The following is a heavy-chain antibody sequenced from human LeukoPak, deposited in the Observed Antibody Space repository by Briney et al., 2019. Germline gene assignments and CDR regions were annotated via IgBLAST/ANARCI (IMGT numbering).Heavy chain of an antibody. D-gene: IGHD5-24*01. CDR1: GGSISSYY. J-gene: IGHJ4*02. V-gene: IGHV4-59*01. CDR3: ARVGGATRFDY. Sequence: SEPLSLTCTVSGGSISSYYWSWIRQPPGKGLEWIGYIYYSGSTNYNPSLKSRVTISVDTSKKQSSLKLSSVTAADTAVYYCARVGGATRFDYWGQGTLVTVSS. CDR2: IYYSGST.